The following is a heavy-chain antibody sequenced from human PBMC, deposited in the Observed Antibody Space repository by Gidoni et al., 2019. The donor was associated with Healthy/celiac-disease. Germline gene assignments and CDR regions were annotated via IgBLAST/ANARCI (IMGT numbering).Heavy chain of an antibody. D-gene: IGHD4-17*01. Sequence: EVQLVESGRGLVQPGGSLRLSCAASGFPFSCYNMTWVRQAPGKGLEWVSYISSSSSTIYYADSVKGRFTISRDNAKNSLYLQMNSLRDEDTAVYYCARDLTVTKYYYYYYGMDVWGQGTTVTVSS. V-gene: IGHV3-48*02. CDR2: ISSSSSTI. CDR1: GFPFSCYN. CDR3: ARDLTVTKYYYYYYGMDV. J-gene: IGHJ6*02.